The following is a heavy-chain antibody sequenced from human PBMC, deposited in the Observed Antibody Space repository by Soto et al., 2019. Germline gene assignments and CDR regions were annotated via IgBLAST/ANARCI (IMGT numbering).Heavy chain of an antibody. CDR1: GGSINTFC. CDR2: IFSSGST. J-gene: IGHJ5*02. CDR3: ARAVAPYFGTWFDP. Sequence: PSETLSLTCTVSGGSINTFCWSWVRQPAGKGLEWIGRIFSSGSTSFNPSLESRVAMSVDTSKNHFSLNLSSVTAADMAVYYCARAVAPYFGTWFDPWGQGILVTVSS. V-gene: IGHV4-4*07. D-gene: IGHD3-10*01.